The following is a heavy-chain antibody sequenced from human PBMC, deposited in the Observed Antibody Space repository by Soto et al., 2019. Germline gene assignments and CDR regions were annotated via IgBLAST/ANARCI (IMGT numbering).Heavy chain of an antibody. CDR3: ARGSSLNY. D-gene: IGHD6-13*01. Sequence: EVQLVESGGGLVQPGGSRRLSWVGPGFTWGGNWMSWARQAPGKGLEWLANIKQDGSEQHYVDSVKGRFSISRDNAQNSLFLHMSSLRDEDTAVYYCARGSSLNYWGQGTLVTVSS. J-gene: IGHJ4*02. V-gene: IGHV3-7*01. CDR1: GFTWGGNW. CDR2: IKQDGSEQ.